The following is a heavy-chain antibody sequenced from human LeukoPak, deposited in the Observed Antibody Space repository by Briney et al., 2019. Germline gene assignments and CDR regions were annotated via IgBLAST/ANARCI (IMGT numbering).Heavy chain of an antibody. V-gene: IGHV4-4*07. CDR2: IYSSGAT. Sequence: SETLSLTCSVSGGSINSYYWSWIRQPAGKGLEWIGRIYSSGATNYNPSLKSRVTMSVDTSKNQFSLELNSVTAADTAVYFCARVSSGWSYYFDYWGQGTLVTVSS. J-gene: IGHJ4*02. D-gene: IGHD6-19*01. CDR3: ARVSSGWSYYFDY. CDR1: GGSINSYY.